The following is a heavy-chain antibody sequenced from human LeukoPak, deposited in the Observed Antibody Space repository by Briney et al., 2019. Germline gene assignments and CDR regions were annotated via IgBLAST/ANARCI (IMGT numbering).Heavy chain of an antibody. CDR3: ARLNWDDGEVSGFDQ. V-gene: IGHV3-7*01. CDR2: IKQDATEI. Sequence: PGGSLRLSCAASGFTFSSYWMSWVRQAPGKGLEWVANIKQDATEIYYADSVKGRLTISRDNARKSLFLQMSILRVEDTALYYCARLNWDDGEVSGFDQWGQGILVTVSS. J-gene: IGHJ5*02. CDR1: GFTFSSYW. D-gene: IGHD1-26*01.